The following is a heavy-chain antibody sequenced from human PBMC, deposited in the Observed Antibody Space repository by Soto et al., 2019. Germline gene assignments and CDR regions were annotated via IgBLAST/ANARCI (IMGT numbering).Heavy chain of an antibody. CDR3: ARGSYXIAVAGPYYFDY. CDR2: MNPNSGNT. CDR1: GYTFTSYD. V-gene: IGHV1-8*01. J-gene: IGHJ4*02. Sequence: QVQLVQSGAEVKKPGASVKVSCKASGYTFTSYDINWVRQATGQGLEWMGWMNPNSGNTGYAQKFQGRVTMTRNTSXXTAYMELXSLRXXDTXXYYCARGSYXIAVAGPYYFDYWGQGTLVTVSS. D-gene: IGHD6-19*01.